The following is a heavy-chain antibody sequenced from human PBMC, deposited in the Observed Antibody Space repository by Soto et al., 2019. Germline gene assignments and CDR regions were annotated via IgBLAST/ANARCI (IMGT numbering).Heavy chain of an antibody. J-gene: IGHJ4*02. V-gene: IGHV6-1*01. CDR1: GDRVSSNSAT. CDR3: ARGTYYHDTRGSYHLDY. CDR2: TYYRSKWDN. Sequence: PSQTLSLTCAISGDRVSSNSATWNWIRQSPSRGLEWLGRTYYRSKWDNDYAIFVKSRITINPDTSRNQFSLQLTSATPEDTAVYYCARGTYYHDTRGSYHLDYWGQGTLVTVS. D-gene: IGHD3-22*01.